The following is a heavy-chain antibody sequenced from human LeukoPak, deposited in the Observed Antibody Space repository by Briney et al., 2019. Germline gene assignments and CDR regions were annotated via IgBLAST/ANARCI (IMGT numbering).Heavy chain of an antibody. CDR3: AREELYCSSTSCYSLGDGMDV. J-gene: IGHJ6*02. CDR2: ISYDGSNK. V-gene: IGHV3-30-3*01. D-gene: IGHD2-2*01. CDR1: GFTFSSYA. Sequence: QAGRSLRLSCAASGFTFSSYAMHWVRQAPGKGLEWVAVISYDGSNKYYADSVKGRFTISRDNSKNTLYLQMNSLRAEDTAVYYCAREELYCSSTSCYSLGDGMDVWGQGTTVTVSS.